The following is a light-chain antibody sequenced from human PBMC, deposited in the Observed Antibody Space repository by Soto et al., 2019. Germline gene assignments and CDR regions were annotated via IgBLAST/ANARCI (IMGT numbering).Light chain of an antibody. Sequence: QSALTQPASVSGSPGQSITISCTGTSSDVGGCSYVSWYQQHPGIAPKLIIYDVTNRPSGVSYRFSGSKSGDTASLTISGLQAEDEADYYCSSYTSNGVIFGGGTKVTVL. V-gene: IGLV2-14*01. CDR1: SSDVGGCSY. J-gene: IGLJ2*01. CDR3: SSYTSNGVI. CDR2: DVT.